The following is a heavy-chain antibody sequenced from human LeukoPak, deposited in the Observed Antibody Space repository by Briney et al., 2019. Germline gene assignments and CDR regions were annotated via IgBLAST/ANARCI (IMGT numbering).Heavy chain of an antibody. V-gene: IGHV4-61*01. CDR2: IYYSGST. D-gene: IGHD2-2*01. Sequence: SETLSLTCTVSGDSISSGYYWSWIRQPPGKGLEWIGYIYYSGSTNYNPSLKSRVTISVDTSKNQFSLKLSSVTAADTAVYYCARHEYQLLGDAFDIWGQGTMVTVSS. CDR1: GDSISSGYY. CDR3: ARHEYQLLGDAFDI. J-gene: IGHJ3*02.